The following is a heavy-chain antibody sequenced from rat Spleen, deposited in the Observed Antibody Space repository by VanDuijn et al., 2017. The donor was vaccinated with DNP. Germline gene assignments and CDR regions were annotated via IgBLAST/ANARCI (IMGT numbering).Heavy chain of an antibody. V-gene: IGHV5S23*01. CDR3: ATHLGLLQDY. Sequence: EVQLVESGGGLVQPGRSLKLSCAASGFTFSFYGMAWVRQAPKKGLEWVASISASGGSTSYRDSVKGRFTISRDNAKSTLYLQMDSLRSEDTATYYCATHLGLLQDYWGQGVMVTVSS. J-gene: IGHJ2*01. CDR2: ISASGGST. D-gene: IGHD1-1*01. CDR1: GFTFSFYG.